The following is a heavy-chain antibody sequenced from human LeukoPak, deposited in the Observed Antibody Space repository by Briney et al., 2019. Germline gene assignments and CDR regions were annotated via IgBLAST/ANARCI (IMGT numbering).Heavy chain of an antibody. J-gene: IGHJ3*02. Sequence: GGSLRLSCAASGFTFSSYSMNWVRQAPGKGLEWVSSISSSSSYIYYADSVEGRFTISRDNAKNSLYLQMNSLRAEDTAVYYCARDIGNGDYVDAFDIWGQGTMVTVSS. CDR1: GFTFSSYS. D-gene: IGHD4-17*01. V-gene: IGHV3-21*01. CDR2: ISSSSSYI. CDR3: ARDIGNGDYVDAFDI.